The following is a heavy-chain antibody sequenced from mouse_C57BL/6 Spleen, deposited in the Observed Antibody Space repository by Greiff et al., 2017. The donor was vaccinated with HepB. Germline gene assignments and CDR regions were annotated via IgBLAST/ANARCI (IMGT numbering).Heavy chain of an antibody. CDR1: GFNIKDDY. Sequence: VQLQQSGAELVRPGASVKLSCTASGFNIKDDYMHWVKQRPEQGLEWIGWIDPENGDTEYASKFQGKATITADTSSNTAYLQLSSLTSEDTAVYYCTTRMITSYFDYWDQGTTLTVSS. CDR2: IDPENGDT. CDR3: TTRMITSYFDY. J-gene: IGHJ2*01. D-gene: IGHD2-4*01. V-gene: IGHV14-4*01.